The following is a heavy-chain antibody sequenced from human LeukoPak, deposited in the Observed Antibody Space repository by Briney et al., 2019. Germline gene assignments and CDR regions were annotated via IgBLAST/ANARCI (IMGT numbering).Heavy chain of an antibody. Sequence: GASVKVSCKASGYTFTSYYMHWVRQAPGQGLEWMGIIYPSGGSTSYAQKFQGRVTMTRDTSTSTVYMELSSLRSEDTAVYYCARDSSGYYYYDYWGQGTLVTVSS. V-gene: IGHV1-46*01. CDR3: ARDSSGYYYYDY. D-gene: IGHD3-22*01. CDR2: IYPSGGST. J-gene: IGHJ4*02. CDR1: GYTFTSYY.